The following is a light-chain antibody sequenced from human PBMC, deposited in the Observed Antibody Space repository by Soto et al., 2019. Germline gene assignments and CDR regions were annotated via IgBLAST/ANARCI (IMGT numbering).Light chain of an antibody. CDR3: QQYGVSPRT. CDR2: GAS. CDR1: QSVSSSY. Sequence: EILLTQSPGTLTLSPGERATLSCRASQSVSSSYIAWYQQQPGQGPRLLIYGASTRATGIPDRFSGSGTGTEFTLTISILQSEDFAVYYCQQYGVSPRTFGQGTKVDIK. V-gene: IGKV3-20*01. J-gene: IGKJ1*01.